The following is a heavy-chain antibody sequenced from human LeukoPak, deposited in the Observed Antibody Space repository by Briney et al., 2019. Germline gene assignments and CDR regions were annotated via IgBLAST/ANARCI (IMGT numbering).Heavy chain of an antibody. CDR1: GGSISNYY. CDR3: ATGEGSRSYYYYYMDV. Sequence: KPSETLSLTCTVSGGSISNYYWSWIRQPAGKGLEWIGRIYTSGSTNYNPSFKSRVTISVDKSKNQFSLKLSSVTAADTAVYYCATGEGSRSYYYYYMDVRGIGTTVTVSS. V-gene: IGHV4-4*07. CDR2: IYTSGST. J-gene: IGHJ6*03. D-gene: IGHD3-10*01.